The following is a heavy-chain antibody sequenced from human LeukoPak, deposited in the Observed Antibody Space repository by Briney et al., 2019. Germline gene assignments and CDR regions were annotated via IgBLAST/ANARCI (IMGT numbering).Heavy chain of an antibody. D-gene: IGHD2-15*01. J-gene: IGHJ4*02. Sequence: GGSLRLSCAASGFTFSSYGMHWVRQAPGKGLEWVAVIWYDGSNKYYADSVKGRFTISRDNSKNTLYLQMNSLRAEDTAVYYCAKAPIVVVVAAGFDYWGQGTLVTVSS. CDR2: IWYDGSNK. CDR1: GFTFSSYG. CDR3: AKAPIVVVVAAGFDY. V-gene: IGHV3-30*02.